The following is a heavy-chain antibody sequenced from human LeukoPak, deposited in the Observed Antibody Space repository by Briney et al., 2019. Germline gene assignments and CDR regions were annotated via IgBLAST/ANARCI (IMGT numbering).Heavy chain of an antibody. Sequence: PETLSLTCTVGGGSLSGHYWGWIRQPPGKGLELVGHIYYTGTTFYNPSLNSRVTITLDTSRNQFSLRLTSVIAADTAVYYCARFSWGCSTASCYLTNWGQGALVTVSS. CDR2: IYYTGTT. D-gene: IGHD2-2*01. V-gene: IGHV4-59*11. CDR1: GGSLSGHY. J-gene: IGHJ4*02. CDR3: ARFSWGCSTASCYLTN.